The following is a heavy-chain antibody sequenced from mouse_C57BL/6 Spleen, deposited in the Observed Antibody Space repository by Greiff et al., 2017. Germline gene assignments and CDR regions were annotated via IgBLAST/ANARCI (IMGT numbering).Heavy chain of an antibody. Sequence: EVQLKESGGGLVKPGGSLKLSCAASGFTFSDYGMHWVRQAPEKGLEWVAYISSGSSTIYYADTVKGRFTISRDNAKNTLFLQMTSLRSEDTAMYYCASPYYYGSSLDYWGQGTTLTVSS. D-gene: IGHD1-1*01. CDR2: ISSGSSTI. V-gene: IGHV5-17*01. J-gene: IGHJ2*01. CDR1: GFTFSDYG. CDR3: ASPYYYGSSLDY.